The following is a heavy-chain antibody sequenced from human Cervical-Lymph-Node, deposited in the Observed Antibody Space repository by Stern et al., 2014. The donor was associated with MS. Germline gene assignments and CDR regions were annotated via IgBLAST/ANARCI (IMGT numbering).Heavy chain of an antibody. CDR1: GYTFTDYY. Sequence: VQLVQSGAEVKKPGASVKVSCKASGYTFTDYYVHWVRQAPGQRLQWMGWINPNSGGTNYALKFQAWVTLTSVTALSTAYMELVSLRSDDTPFYYCARVSRGVKPLFYWGRGTLVPV. J-gene: IGHJ4*02. CDR2: INPNSGGT. D-gene: IGHD3-10*01. V-gene: IGHV1-2*04. CDR3: ARVSRGVKPLFY.